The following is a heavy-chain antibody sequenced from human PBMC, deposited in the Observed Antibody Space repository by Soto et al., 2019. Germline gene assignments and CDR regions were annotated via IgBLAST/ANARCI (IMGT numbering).Heavy chain of an antibody. V-gene: IGHV1-2*02. D-gene: IGHD6-19*01. Sequence: GASVKVSCKASGYTFTVYYMHWVRQAPGQGLEWMGWINPKSGGTMYPQKFQGRVTMTWDTSISTAYMELGSLTSDDTAVYYCGLGTRTFDLWGQGTLVTVSS. J-gene: IGHJ4*02. CDR3: GLGTRTFDL. CDR2: INPKSGGT. CDR1: GYTFTVYY.